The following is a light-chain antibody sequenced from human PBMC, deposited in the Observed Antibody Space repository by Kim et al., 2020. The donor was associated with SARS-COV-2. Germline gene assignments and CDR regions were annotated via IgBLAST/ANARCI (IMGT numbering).Light chain of an antibody. CDR1: SSDVGSYNR. V-gene: IGLV2-18*02. J-gene: IGLJ2*01. CDR2: EVT. Sequence: GQSVILSCTGSSSDVGSYNRVSWYLQPPGTAPKLIIYEVTHRPSGVPARFSGSKSGNTASLTISGLQAEDEGDYYCSSFTTSTTLVFGGGTQLTIL. CDR3: SSFTTSTTLV.